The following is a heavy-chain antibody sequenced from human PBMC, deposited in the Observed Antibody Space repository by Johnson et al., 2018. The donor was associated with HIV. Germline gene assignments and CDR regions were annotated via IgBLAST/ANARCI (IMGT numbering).Heavy chain of an antibody. Sequence: VQLVESGGGVVRPGGSLRLACAASGFTFDDYGMNWVRQAPGKGLEWVSGINWNGGSTGYADSVKGRSTISRDNAKNTLYLQMSSLRAEDTALYYCARERGRGSEDALDIWGQGTWVTVSS. J-gene: IGHJ3*02. CDR3: ARERGRGSEDALDI. D-gene: IGHD2-15*01. V-gene: IGHV3-20*04. CDR1: GFTFDDYG. CDR2: INWNGGST.